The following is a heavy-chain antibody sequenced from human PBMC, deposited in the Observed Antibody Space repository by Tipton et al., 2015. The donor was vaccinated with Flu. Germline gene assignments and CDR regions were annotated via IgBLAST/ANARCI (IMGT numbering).Heavy chain of an antibody. CDR2: IYVSGST. V-gene: IGHV4-61*02. CDR3: AREAGYSDYLGLYFDY. D-gene: IGHD4-11*01. J-gene: IGHJ4*02. Sequence: TLSLTCTISGDSISNGNNYWAWIRQPAGERPEWIGRIYVSGSTNDNPSFKSRVTISVDTSKNQFSLKLTSVTAADTAMYYCAREAGYSDYLGLYFDYWGQGALVTVSS. CDR1: GDSISNGNNY.